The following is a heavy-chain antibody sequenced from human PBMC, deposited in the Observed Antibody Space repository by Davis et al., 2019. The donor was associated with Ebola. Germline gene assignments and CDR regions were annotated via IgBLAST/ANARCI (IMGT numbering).Heavy chain of an antibody. CDR2: ISYDGSNK. V-gene: IGHV3-30-3*01. J-gene: IGHJ4*02. CDR3: ARDREWPLDY. Sequence: GESLKISCAASGFTFSSYAMHWVRQAPGKGLEWVAVISYDGSNKYYADSVKGRFTISRDNSKNTLYLQMNSLRAEDTAVYYCARDREWPLDYWGQGTLVTVPS. CDR1: GFTFSSYA. D-gene: IGHD3-3*01.